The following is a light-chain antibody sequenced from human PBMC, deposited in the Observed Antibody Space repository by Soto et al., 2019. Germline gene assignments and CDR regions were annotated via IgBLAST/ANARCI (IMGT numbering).Light chain of an antibody. CDR1: QGISNT. V-gene: IGKV1-13*02. CDR2: DAS. J-gene: IGKJ2*01. Sequence: AIQLTQSPSSLSASVGDRVTITCRASQGISNTLAWYQQKPGKPPKLLMYDASTLESGVPSRFSGSGSGTDSTLTISSLQPEDFANYYCQQFNSYPYTFGQGTKLEIK. CDR3: QQFNSYPYT.